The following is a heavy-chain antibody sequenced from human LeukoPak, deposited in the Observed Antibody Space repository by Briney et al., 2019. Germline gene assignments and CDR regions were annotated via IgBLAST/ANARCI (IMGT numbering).Heavy chain of an antibody. D-gene: IGHD1-26*01. CDR3: ARGVRMGAYSGFRH. V-gene: IGHV4-61*01. CDR2: IDYSGST. J-gene: IGHJ1*01. Sequence: LETLSLTCTVSSGSVSSGSYYWSWIRQPPGTGLEWIGYIDYSGSTNYNPSLKSRVTISVDTSKNQFSLKLNSVTAADTALYYCARGVRMGAYSGFRHWGQGTLVTVSS. CDR1: SGSVSSGSYY.